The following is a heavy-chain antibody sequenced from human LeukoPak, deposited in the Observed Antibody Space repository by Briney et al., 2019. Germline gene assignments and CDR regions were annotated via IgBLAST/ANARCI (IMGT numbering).Heavy chain of an antibody. D-gene: IGHD6-13*01. J-gene: IGHJ5*02. CDR1: GFTFSSYA. CDR2: ISYDGSNK. V-gene: IGHV3-30-3*01. CDR3: ARARIAAALGNWFDP. Sequence: GGSLRLSCAASGFTFSSYAMHWVRQAPGKGLEWVAVISYDGSNKYYADSVKGRFTISRDNSKNTLYLQMNSQRAEDTAVYYCARARIAAALGNWFDPWGQGTLVTVSS.